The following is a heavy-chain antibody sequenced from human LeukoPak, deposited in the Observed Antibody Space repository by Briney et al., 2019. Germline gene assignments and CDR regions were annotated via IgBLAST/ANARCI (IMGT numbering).Heavy chain of an antibody. J-gene: IGHJ4*02. Sequence: SVKVSCKASGGTFSSYAISWVRQAPGQGLEWMGGIIPIFGTANYAQKFQGRVTITADESTSTAYMELSSLRSEDTAVYYCARGSWSYYYDSSGYYFDYWGQGTLVTVSS. CDR1: GGTFSSYA. CDR3: ARGSWSYYYDSSGYYFDY. CDR2: IIPIFGTA. D-gene: IGHD3-22*01. V-gene: IGHV1-69*13.